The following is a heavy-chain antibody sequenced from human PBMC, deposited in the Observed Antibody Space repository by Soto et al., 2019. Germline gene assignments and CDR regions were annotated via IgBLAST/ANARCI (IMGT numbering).Heavy chain of an antibody. D-gene: IGHD1-26*01. V-gene: IGHV4-4*02. J-gene: IGHJ3*02. CDR3: ARDPPPNSGSYGAFDI. CDR1: GGSISSSNW. CDR2: IYHSGST. Sequence: SETLSLTCAVSGGSISSSNWWSWVRQPPGKGLEWIGEIYHSGSTNYNPSLKSRVTISVDKSKNQFSLKLSSVTAADTAAYYCARDPPPNSGSYGAFDIWGQGTMVTVSS.